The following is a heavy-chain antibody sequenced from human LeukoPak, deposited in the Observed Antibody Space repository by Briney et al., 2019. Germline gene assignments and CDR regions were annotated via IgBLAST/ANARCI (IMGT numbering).Heavy chain of an antibody. J-gene: IGHJ4*02. V-gene: IGHV3-33*01. D-gene: IGHD6-13*01. CDR3: ARDPSSWSSSWNDY. Sequence: GGSLRLSCAASGFTFSSYGMHWVRQAPGKGLEWVAVIWCDGSNKYYADSVKGRFTISRDNSKNTLYLQMNSLRAEDTAVYYCARDPSSWSSSWNDYWGQGTLATVSS. CDR1: GFTFSSYG. CDR2: IWCDGSNK.